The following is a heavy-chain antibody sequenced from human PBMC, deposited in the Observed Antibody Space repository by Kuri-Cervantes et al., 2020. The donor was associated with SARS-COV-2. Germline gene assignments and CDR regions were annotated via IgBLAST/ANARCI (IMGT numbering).Heavy chain of an antibody. CDR1: GGSFSGYY. Sequence: GSLRLSCAVYGGSFSGYYWSWIRQPPGKGLEWIGEINHSGSTNYNPSLKSRVTISVDTSKNQFSLKLSSVTAADTAVYYCARVDGDYVDWYFALWGRGTLVTVSS. D-gene: IGHD4-17*01. J-gene: IGHJ2*01. CDR3: ARVDGDYVDWYFAL. CDR2: INHSGST. V-gene: IGHV4-34*01.